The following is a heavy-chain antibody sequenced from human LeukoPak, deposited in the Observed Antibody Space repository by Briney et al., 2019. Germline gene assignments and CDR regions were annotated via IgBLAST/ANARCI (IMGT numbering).Heavy chain of an antibody. CDR1: GGTFSSYA. V-gene: IGHV1-69*04. Sequence: LVKVSCKASGGTFSSYAISWVRQAPGQGLEWMGRIIPIFGIANYAQKFQGRVTITADKSTSTAYMELSSLRSEDTAVYYCARGDCSGGSCYQGNYWGQGTLVTVSS. CDR2: IIPIFGIA. CDR3: ARGDCSGGSCYQGNY. J-gene: IGHJ4*02. D-gene: IGHD2-15*01.